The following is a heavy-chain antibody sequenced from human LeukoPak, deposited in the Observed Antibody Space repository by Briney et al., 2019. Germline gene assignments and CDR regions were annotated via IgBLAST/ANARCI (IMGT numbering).Heavy chain of an antibody. V-gene: IGHV3-21*01. CDR2: ISGNSVYI. Sequence: GGSLRLSCAVSGFTFSSQSINWVRQAPGRGLEWVSSISGNSVYIYYLDSVRGRFTISRDNSKKTLYLQMSSLRNDDTAVYYCARASGSYSDFDYWGQGTLVTVSS. CDR1: GFTFSSQS. CDR3: ARASGSYSDFDY. J-gene: IGHJ4*02. D-gene: IGHD1-26*01.